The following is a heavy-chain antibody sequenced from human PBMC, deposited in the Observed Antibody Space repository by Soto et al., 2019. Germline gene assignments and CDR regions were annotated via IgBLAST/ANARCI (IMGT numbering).Heavy chain of an antibody. Sequence: HPGGSLRLSCAASGFTFSSYEMSWVRQAPGKGLEWVSYITTSGSATYYADSVKGRLTISRGNARNSVYLEMNSLRVEDTAVYYCAREAGVHDWFDPWGQGTLVTVSS. CDR3: AREAGVHDWFDP. CDR1: GFTFSSYE. V-gene: IGHV3-48*03. D-gene: IGHD3-10*01. CDR2: ITTSGSAT. J-gene: IGHJ5*02.